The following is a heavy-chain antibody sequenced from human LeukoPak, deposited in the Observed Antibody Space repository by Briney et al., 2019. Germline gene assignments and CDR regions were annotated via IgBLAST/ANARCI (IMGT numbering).Heavy chain of an antibody. CDR2: INPNSGGT. CDR1: GGSFSNYA. CDR3: ARGDLGSHYYGSGSYL. D-gene: IGHD3-10*01. V-gene: IGHV1-2*02. J-gene: IGHJ4*02. Sequence: GASVKVSCKASGGSFSNYAITWVRQAPGQGLEWMGWINPNSGGTNYAQKFQGRVTMTRDTSISTAYMELSRLRSDDTAVYYCARGDLGSHYYGSGSYLWGQGTLVTVSS.